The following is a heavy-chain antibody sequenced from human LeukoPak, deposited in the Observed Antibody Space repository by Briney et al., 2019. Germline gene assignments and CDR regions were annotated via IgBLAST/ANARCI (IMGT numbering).Heavy chain of an antibody. CDR1: GFTFSSSA. D-gene: IGHD7-27*01. CDR2: ISASGGST. V-gene: IGHV3-23*01. J-gene: IGHJ4*02. Sequence: GGSLRLSCAASGFTFSSSAMSWVRQVPGKGLEWVSGISASGGSTYYADSVRGRFTISRDDSKNTLYLQMNSLRAEDTAVYYCAKDGGLWVSAHWGDSWGRGTLVTVSS. CDR3: AKDGGLWVSAHWGDS.